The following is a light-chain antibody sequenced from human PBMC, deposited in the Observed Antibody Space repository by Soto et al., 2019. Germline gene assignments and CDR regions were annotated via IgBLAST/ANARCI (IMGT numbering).Light chain of an antibody. CDR3: SSYTSTSTPCV. J-gene: IGLJ1*01. CDR2: EVS. Sequence: QSALTQPASVSGSPGQSITISCTGTSSDVGGYNYVSWYQLHPGKAPKLIIYEVSHRPSGASNHFSGYKSGNTASLTISGLQAEDEPDYYCSSYTSTSTPCVFGTGTKVPVL. CDR1: SSDVGGYNY. V-gene: IGLV2-14*01.